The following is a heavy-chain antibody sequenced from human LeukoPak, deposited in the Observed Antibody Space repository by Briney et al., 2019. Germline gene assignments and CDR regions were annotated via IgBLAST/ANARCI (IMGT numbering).Heavy chain of an antibody. D-gene: IGHD1-1*01. Sequence: PGGSLRLSCAASGFTFSIEAMSWVRQAPGKGLEWVSAISGSGGSAYYADSVKGRFTISRDNSKNTLYLQMNSLRAEDTAVYYCAKDQFLGTNDCWGQGTLVTVSS. CDR3: AKDQFLGTNDC. V-gene: IGHV3-23*01. J-gene: IGHJ4*02. CDR1: GFTFSIEA. CDR2: ISGSGGSA.